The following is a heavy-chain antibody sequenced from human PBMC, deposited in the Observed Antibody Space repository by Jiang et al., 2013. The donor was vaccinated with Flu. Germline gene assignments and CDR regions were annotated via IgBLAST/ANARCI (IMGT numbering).Heavy chain of an antibody. CDR3: ARGYDFRFYGFDI. V-gene: IGHV1-69*04. CDR1: GDTFTNYA. J-gene: IGHJ3*02. Sequence: VKKPGSSVKVSCKASGDTFTNYAVSWVRQAPGQGPEWMGGIVPILDKVNYAQKFQGRVTITADKSTSTAYMELNNLTSEDTAVYYCARGYDFRFYGFDIWGQGTKVTVSS. CDR2: IVPILDKV. D-gene: IGHD1-20*01.